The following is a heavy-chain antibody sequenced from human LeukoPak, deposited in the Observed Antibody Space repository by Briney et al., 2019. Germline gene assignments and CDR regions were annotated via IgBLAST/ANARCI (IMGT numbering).Heavy chain of an antibody. CDR1: GGSISSSSYY. D-gene: IGHD3-10*01. V-gene: IGHV4-39*01. CDR2: IYYSGST. Sequence: SETLSLTCTVSGGSISSSSYYWGWIRQPPGKGLEWIGSIYYSGSTYYNPSLKSRVTISVDTSKNQFSLKLSSVTAADTAVYYCAPLWFGELLPSPFDYWGQGTLVTVSS. J-gene: IGHJ4*02. CDR3: APLWFGELLPSPFDY.